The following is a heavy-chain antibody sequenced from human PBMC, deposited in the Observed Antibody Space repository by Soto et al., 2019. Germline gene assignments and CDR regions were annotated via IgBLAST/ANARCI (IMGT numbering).Heavy chain of an antibody. CDR2: ISGYSGNA. D-gene: IGHD4-17*01. CDR3: AKRTSGTTWGESDY. CDR1: GFIFSDYG. J-gene: IGHJ4*02. Sequence: QVQVMQSGAEVKKPGDSVKVSCKTYGFIFSDYGINWVRQAPGQGLEWMGWISGYSGNANLAQKFQGRVTMTIDKSTRTAYVELRSLKSDDTAIYYCAKRTSGTTWGESDYWGQGTLVTVSS. V-gene: IGHV1-18*04.